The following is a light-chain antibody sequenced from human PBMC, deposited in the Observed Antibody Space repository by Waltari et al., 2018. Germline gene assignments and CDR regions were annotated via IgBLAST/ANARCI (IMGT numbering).Light chain of an antibody. J-gene: IGLJ2*01. CDR1: SGHSTYT. CDR3: QTWGTGTVV. V-gene: IGLV4-69*01. Sequence: QLVLTQSPSASASLGASVKLTCTLSSGHSTYTIAWHQPQPEKGPRYLMRVNSDGTHSKGDGIPVRFSGSTSGGERHLTISGIRSEDEADYYCQTWGTGTVVFGGGTKLTVL. CDR2: VNSDGTH.